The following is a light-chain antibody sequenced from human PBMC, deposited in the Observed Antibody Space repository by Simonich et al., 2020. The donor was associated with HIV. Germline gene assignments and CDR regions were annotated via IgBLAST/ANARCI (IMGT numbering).Light chain of an antibody. CDR1: QSVGSSY. J-gene: IGKJ1*01. CDR2: GAS. Sequence: EIVLTQSPGTLSLSPGEIATLSCRASQSVGSSYLAWYQQKPGQAPRLLIYGASSRATGIPDRFSGSGSGTDFTLTISRLELEDFAVYYCQQYGSSPRTFGQGTKVEIK. V-gene: IGKV3-20*01. CDR3: QQYGSSPRT.